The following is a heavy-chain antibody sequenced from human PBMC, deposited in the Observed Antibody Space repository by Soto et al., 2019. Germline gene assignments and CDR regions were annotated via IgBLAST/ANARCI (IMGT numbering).Heavy chain of an antibody. J-gene: IGHJ6*02. CDR2: IIPIYGTA. V-gene: IGHV1-69*06. CDR3: ARHVGRRYQLQYRAQEYYGMDV. Sequence: QVQLVQSGAEVKKPGSSVKVSCKASGGTFSSYAISWVRQAPGQGLEWMGGIIPIYGTANYAQKFQGRVTFTADKPTSTASMELSSLRSEDTAVYYCARHVGRRYQLQYRAQEYYGMDVWGQGTTVTVSS. D-gene: IGHD2-2*02. CDR1: GGTFSSYA.